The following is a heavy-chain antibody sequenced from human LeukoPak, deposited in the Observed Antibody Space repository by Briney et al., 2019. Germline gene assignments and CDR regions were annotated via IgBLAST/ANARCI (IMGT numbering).Heavy chain of an antibody. V-gene: IGHV3-23*01. CDR1: GFTFDDYA. D-gene: IGHD1-26*01. J-gene: IGHJ4*02. Sequence: PGGSLRLSCAASGFTFDDYAMHWVRQAPGKGLEWVATISGSGVMTYYADSVKGRFTVSGDNSKNTLYLQMSSLTAADTAVYYCAKDRSIGTYYTFDHWGQGTLVTVSA. CDR2: ISGSGVMT. CDR3: AKDRSIGTYYTFDH.